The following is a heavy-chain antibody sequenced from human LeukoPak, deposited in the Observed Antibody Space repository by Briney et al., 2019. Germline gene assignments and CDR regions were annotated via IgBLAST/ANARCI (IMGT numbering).Heavy chain of an antibody. Sequence: GGSLRLSCAASGFTFSSYSMNWVRQAPGKGLEWVSSISSSSSYIYYADSVKGRFTISRDNAKNSLYLQMNSLRAEDTAVYYCARDLPSGTRGMDVWGQGTTVTVSS. J-gene: IGHJ6*02. CDR1: GFTFSSYS. V-gene: IGHV3-21*01. CDR3: ARDLPSGTRGMDV. CDR2: ISSSSSYI. D-gene: IGHD3-10*01.